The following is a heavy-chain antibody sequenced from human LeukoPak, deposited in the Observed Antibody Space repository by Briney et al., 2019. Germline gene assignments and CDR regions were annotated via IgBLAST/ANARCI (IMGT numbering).Heavy chain of an antibody. J-gene: IGHJ5*02. CDR2: IYYSGST. CDR1: GGSISSSSYY. V-gene: IGHV4-39*01. CDR3: ARRFLSSWYGRGFDP. Sequence: PSETLSLTCTVSGGSISSSSYYWGWIRQPPGKGLEWIGSIYYSGSTYYNPSLKSRVTISVDTSKNQFSLKLSSVTAADTAVYYCARRFLSSWYGRGFDPWGQGTLVTVSS. D-gene: IGHD6-13*01.